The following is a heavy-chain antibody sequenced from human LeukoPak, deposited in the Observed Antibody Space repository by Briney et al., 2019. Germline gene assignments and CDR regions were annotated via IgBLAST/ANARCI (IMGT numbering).Heavy chain of an antibody. Sequence: GGSLRLSCAASGFTFDDYAMHWVRQAPGKGLEWVANIKEDGTEKYYVDSVRGRFTISRDNAKDSLYLQMNTLRAEDTAIYYCANEGGGAFDFWGQGTMVTVSS. CDR1: GFTFDDYA. V-gene: IGHV3-7*01. J-gene: IGHJ3*01. CDR3: ANEGGGAFDF. CDR2: IKEDGTEK.